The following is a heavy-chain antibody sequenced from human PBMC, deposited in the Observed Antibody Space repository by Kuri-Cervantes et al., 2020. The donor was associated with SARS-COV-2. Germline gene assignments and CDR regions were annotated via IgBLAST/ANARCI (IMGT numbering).Heavy chain of an antibody. CDR1: GFTFSSYW. CDR2: INSDGSST. J-gene: IGHJ4*02. V-gene: IGHV3-74*01. CDR3: ARMGQQLQRTLLGY. Sequence: GGSLRLSCAASGFTFSSYWMHWVRQAPGKGLVWVSRINSDGSSTSYADSVKGRFTISRDNSKNTLYLQMNSLRAEDTAVYYCARMGQQLQRTLLGYWGQGTLVTVSS. D-gene: IGHD6-13*01.